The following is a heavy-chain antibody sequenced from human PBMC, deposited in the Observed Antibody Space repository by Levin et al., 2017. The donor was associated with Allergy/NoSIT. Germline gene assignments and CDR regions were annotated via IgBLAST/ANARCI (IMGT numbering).Heavy chain of an antibody. CDR2: INHSGST. CDR3: ARLYCSSTSCYYRFKEAWFDP. Sequence: SQTLSLTCAVYGGSFSGYYWSWIRQPPGKGLEWIGEINHSGSTNYNPSLKSRVTISVDTSKNQFSLKLSSVTAADTAVYYCARLYCSSTSCYYRFKEAWFDPWGQGTLVTVSS. J-gene: IGHJ5*02. CDR1: GGSFSGYY. V-gene: IGHV4-34*01. D-gene: IGHD2-2*01.